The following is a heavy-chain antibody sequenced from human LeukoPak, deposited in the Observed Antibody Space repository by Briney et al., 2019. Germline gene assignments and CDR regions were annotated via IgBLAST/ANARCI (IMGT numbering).Heavy chain of an antibody. CDR1: GFTFSSYA. CDR2: ISYDGSNK. V-gene: IGHV3-30-3*01. Sequence: PGGSLRLSCAASGFTFSSYAMHWVRQAPGKGLEWVAVISYDGSNKYYADSVKGRFTISRDNSKNTLYLQMNSLRAEDTAVYYCARGWFGNTSIPFDYWGQGTLVTVSS. D-gene: IGHD3-10*01. CDR3: ARGWFGNTSIPFDY. J-gene: IGHJ4*02.